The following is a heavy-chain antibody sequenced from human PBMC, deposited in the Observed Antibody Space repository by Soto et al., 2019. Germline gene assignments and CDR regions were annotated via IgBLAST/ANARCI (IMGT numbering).Heavy chain of an antibody. V-gene: IGHV3-53*01. D-gene: IGHD3-16*01. CDR1: GFTFSSND. CDR3: ATRPLLRGAP. J-gene: IGHJ3*01. Sequence: EVQLVESGGGLIQPGGSLRLSCEASGFTFSSNDMNWVRQAPGKGLEWVSLIWTSGSTAYADSVKGRFTISRDNSKSALYLHMSSLRAEDTAVYYCATRPLLRGAPWGQGTMVTVSP. CDR2: IWTSGST.